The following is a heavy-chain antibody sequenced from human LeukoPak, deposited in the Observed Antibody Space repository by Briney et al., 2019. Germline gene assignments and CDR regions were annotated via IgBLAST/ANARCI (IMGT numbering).Heavy chain of an antibody. CDR3: ARESRSGSYSGY. D-gene: IGHD1-26*01. V-gene: IGHV3-7*01. Sequence: GGSLRVSCAASGISISNYWMSWVRQARGKGLEWVANINQAETEKQYVDSVKGRFTVSRDNANNSLYLQMNSLRAEDTAVYYCARESRSGSYSGYWGQGTLVTVSS. J-gene: IGHJ4*02. CDR1: GISISNYW. CDR2: INQAETEK.